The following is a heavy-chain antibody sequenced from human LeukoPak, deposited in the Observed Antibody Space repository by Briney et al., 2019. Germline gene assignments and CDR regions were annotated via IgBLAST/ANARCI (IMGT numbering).Heavy chain of an antibody. CDR1: GYTFTSYG. Sequence: GASVKVSCKASGYTFTSYGISWVRQAPGQGLEWMGWISAYNGNTNYAQKLQGRVTMTTDTSTSTAYMELRSLRSDDPAVYYCARDSVVVPAAIYGMDVWGQGTTVTVSS. V-gene: IGHV1-18*01. J-gene: IGHJ6*02. CDR2: ISAYNGNT. CDR3: ARDSVVVPAAIYGMDV. D-gene: IGHD2-2*02.